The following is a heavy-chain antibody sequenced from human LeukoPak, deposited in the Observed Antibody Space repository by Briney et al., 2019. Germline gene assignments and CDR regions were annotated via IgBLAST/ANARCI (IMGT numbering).Heavy chain of an antibody. D-gene: IGHD2-8*01. CDR2: VSLSGLT. V-gene: IGHV4-4*02. Sequence: PSETLSLTCGVSGGSITSTNWWSWVRHPPGQGLEWIGEVSLSGLTNYNPSLSNRVIMALDTSKNHLSLPLTSVTAADTAVYYCSRENGAFSPFGYWGQGYLVTVLS. CDR3: SRENGAFSPFGY. CDR1: GGSITSTNW. J-gene: IGHJ4*02.